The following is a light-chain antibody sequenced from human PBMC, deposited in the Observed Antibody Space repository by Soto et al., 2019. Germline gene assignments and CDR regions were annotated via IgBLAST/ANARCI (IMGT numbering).Light chain of an antibody. CDR2: KTS. J-gene: IGKJ1*01. V-gene: IGKV2-24*01. CDR1: QSLAYSDGNIY. Sequence: DVVLTQTPLPSPVTLGQPASISCKSSQSLAYSDGNIYLNWLQQRPGQPPRLLIYKTSNRFSGVPDRVSCSGTGTDFTLKISKVEAEDVGVYYCVEASLLPHAFGQGTKLEIK. CDR3: VEASLLPHA.